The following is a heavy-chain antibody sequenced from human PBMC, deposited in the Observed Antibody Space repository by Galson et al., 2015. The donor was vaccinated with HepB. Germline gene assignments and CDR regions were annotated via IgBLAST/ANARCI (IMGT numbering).Heavy chain of an antibody. CDR2: IYSGGST. CDR3: AVTLSFDY. Sequence: SLRLSCAASGFTFSSYAMSWVRQAPGKGLEWVSVIYSGGSTYYADSVKGRFTISRDNSKNTLYLQMNSLRAEDTAVYYCAVTLSFDYWGQGTLVTVSS. CDR1: GFTFSSYA. V-gene: IGHV3-53*01. D-gene: IGHD2/OR15-2a*01. J-gene: IGHJ4*02.